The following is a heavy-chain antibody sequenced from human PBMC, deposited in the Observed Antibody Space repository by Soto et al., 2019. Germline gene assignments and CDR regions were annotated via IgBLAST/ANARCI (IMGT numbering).Heavy chain of an antibody. D-gene: IGHD3-10*01. CDR2: IYYNGNT. V-gene: IGHV4-30-4*08. Sequence: QEQLQESGPGLVKPSQTLSLTCTVSGGSISSGDSYWSWIRQPPGKGLEWIGYIYYNGNTYYNPSLKLRITISVDTSKNQFSLKLSSVTAADTAVYYCARTAWGRHMVRGVTLSWLDPWGQGTLVTVSS. CDR1: GGSISSGDSY. CDR3: ARTAWGRHMVRGVTLSWLDP. J-gene: IGHJ5*02.